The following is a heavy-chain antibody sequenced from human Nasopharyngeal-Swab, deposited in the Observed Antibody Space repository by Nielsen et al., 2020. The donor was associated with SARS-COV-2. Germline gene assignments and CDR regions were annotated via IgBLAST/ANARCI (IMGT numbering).Heavy chain of an antibody. Sequence: GGSLRLSCAASGFTFSAYAMHWVRQAPGKGPEWVSSLSYDGENKYYADSVKGRFSVSRDNSKSTLYLQLNSLRVDDTAMYFCATDSSYSSAWYTPAHWGQGTLVTVSS. J-gene: IGHJ4*02. CDR2: LSYDGENK. CDR3: ATDSSYSSAWYTPAH. CDR1: GFTFSAYA. D-gene: IGHD6-19*01. V-gene: IGHV3-30*03.